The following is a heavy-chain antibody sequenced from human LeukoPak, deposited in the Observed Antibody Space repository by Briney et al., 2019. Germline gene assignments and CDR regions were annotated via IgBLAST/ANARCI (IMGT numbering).Heavy chain of an antibody. CDR1: GYTFTSYG. J-gene: IGHJ5*02. CDR3: ALHYYDSSGHYNWFDP. Sequence: ASVKVSCKASGYTFTSYGISWVRQAPGQGLERMGGISAYNGNTNYAQKLQGRVTMTTDTSTSTAYMELRSLRSDDTAVYYCALHYYDSSGHYNWFDPCGQGTLVTVSS. CDR2: ISAYNGNT. V-gene: IGHV1-18*01. D-gene: IGHD3-22*01.